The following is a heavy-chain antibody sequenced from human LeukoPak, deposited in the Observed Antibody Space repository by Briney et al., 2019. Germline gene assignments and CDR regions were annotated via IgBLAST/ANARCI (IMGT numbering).Heavy chain of an antibody. CDR2: INHSGST. CDR1: GGSFSGYY. J-gene: IGHJ4*02. CDR3: ARRRLDYDSSGYYYIAWDY. Sequence: SETLSLTCAVYGGSFSGYYWSWIRQPPGKGLEWIGEINHSGSTNYNPSLKSRVTISVDTSKNQFSLKLSSVTAADTAVYYCARRRLDYDSSGYYYIAWDYWGQGTLVTVSS. V-gene: IGHV4-34*01. D-gene: IGHD3-22*01.